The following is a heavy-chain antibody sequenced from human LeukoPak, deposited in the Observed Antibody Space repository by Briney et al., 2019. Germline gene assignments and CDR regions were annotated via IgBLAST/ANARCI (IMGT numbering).Heavy chain of an antibody. J-gene: IGHJ4*02. CDR2: INRNNGDT. V-gene: IGHV1-2*02. CDR3: VKTQKGVEMTTTRFDY. CDR1: GYTFTGYY. D-gene: IGHD5-24*01. Sequence: ASVKVSCKASGYTFTGYYIHWVRQAPGQGLEWMGWINRNNGDTNYSQKFQDRVTMTRDTSINTAYMELSRLRSDDTAVFYCVKTQKGVEMTTTRFDYWGQGTLVTVSS.